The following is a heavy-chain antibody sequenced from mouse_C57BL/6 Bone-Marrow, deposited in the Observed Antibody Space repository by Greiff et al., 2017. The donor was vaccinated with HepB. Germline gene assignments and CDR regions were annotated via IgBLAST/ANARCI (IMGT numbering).Heavy chain of an antibody. CDR3: ARWSTTVVATDYYAIDY. V-gene: IGHV1-59*01. D-gene: IGHD1-1*01. Sequence: VKLQQPGAELVRPGPSVKLSCKASGYTFTSYWMHWVKQRPGQGLEWIGVIDPSDSYTNYNQKFKGKATLTVDTSSSTAYMQLSSLTSEDSAVYYCARWSTTVVATDYYAIDYWGQGTSVTVSS. CDR2: IDPSDSYT. CDR1: GYTFTSYW. J-gene: IGHJ4*01.